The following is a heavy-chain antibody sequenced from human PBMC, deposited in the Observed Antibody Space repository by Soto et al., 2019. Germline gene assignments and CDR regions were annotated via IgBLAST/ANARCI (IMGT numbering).Heavy chain of an antibody. J-gene: IGHJ1*01. CDR3: ASGHDAYKVRY. CDR1: GGSISSGGTGSY. CDR2: IYYTGNT. V-gene: IGHV4-31*03. D-gene: IGHD1-1*01. Sequence: QVQLQESGPGLVKPSQTLSLTCTVSGGSISSGGTGSYWTWIRQLPGKGLEWIGYIYYTGNTYYNPSLKRRPTISIDTYENQFSLKLTSVTAADTAVYFCASGHDAYKVRYWGQGTLVTVSS.